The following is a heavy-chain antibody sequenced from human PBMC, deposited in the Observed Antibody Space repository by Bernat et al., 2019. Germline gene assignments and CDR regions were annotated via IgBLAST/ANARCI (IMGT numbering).Heavy chain of an antibody. J-gene: IGHJ6*02. CDR2: IWYDGSNK. Sequence: QVQLVESGGGVVQPGRSLRLSCAASGFTFSSYGMHWVHQAPGKGLEWVAVIWYDGSNKYYADSVMGRFTISRDNSKNTLYLQMNSLRAEDTAVYYCARVGGSSSLYYYYGMDVWGQGTTVTVSS. CDR1: GFTFSSYG. D-gene: IGHD6-13*01. CDR3: ARVGGSSSLYYYYGMDV. V-gene: IGHV3-33*01.